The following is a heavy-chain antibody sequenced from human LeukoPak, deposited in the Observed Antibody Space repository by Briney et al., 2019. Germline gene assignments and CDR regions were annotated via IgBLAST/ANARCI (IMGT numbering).Heavy chain of an antibody. D-gene: IGHD4-17*01. V-gene: IGHV1-46*01. Sequence: ASVKVSCKASGYTFTNYYIHWVRQAPGQGLEWMGVINPSIGSTVYAQNFQGRLTLSRDTSTSTVDVDLSSLRSEDTAVYYCARGGPADGTVNIFDYCGQGTLVTVSS. CDR3: ARGGPADGTVNIFDY. CDR1: GYTFTNYY. CDR2: INPSIGST. J-gene: IGHJ4*02.